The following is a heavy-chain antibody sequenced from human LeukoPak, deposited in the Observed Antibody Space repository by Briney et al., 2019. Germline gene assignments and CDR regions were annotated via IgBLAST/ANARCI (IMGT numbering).Heavy chain of an antibody. CDR3: ARRECSSFKCFSFDS. CDR2: IKTRAESNDI. Sequence: PGGSLRLSCAASGFTFSDFDIHWVRQASGEGLEWVGRIKTRAESNDIAYAASVKGRFTISRDDSKNTAFLQMDSLKTEDTSVYYCARRECSSFKCFSFDSWGQGILVTVSS. J-gene: IGHJ4*02. D-gene: IGHD2-2*01. CDR1: GFTFSDFD. V-gene: IGHV3-73*01.